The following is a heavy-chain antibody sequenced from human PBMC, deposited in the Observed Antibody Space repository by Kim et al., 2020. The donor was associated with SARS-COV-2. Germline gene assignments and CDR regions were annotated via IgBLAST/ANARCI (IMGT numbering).Heavy chain of an antibody. J-gene: IGHJ4*02. V-gene: IGHV4-4*02. CDR2: IYHSGSN. Sequence: SETLSLTCAVSGGSISTNNWWSWVRQPPGKGLEWIGEIYHSGSNNYNPSLKSRVTISVDKSKNQFSLKLSSVTAADTAVYYCARAAPDVSLDYWGQGTLVTVSS. CDR3: ARAAPDVSLDY. D-gene: IGHD3-16*01. CDR1: GGSISTNNW.